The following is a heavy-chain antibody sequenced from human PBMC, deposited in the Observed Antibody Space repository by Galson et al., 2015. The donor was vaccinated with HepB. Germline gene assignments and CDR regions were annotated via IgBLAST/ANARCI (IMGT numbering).Heavy chain of an antibody. CDR1: GYTFTGYY. CDR2: INPNSGGT. CDR3: ARFLEYYYDSSGLGY. J-gene: IGHJ4*02. V-gene: IGHV1-2*06. D-gene: IGHD3-22*01. Sequence: SVKVSCKASGYTFTGYYMHWVRQAPGQGLEWMGRINPNSGGTNYAQKFQGRVTMTRDTSISTAYMELSRLRSDDTAVYYCARFLEYYYDSSGLGYWGQGTLVTVSS.